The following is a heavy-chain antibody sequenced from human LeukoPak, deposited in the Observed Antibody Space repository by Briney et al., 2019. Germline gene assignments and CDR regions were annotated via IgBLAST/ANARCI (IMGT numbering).Heavy chain of an antibody. CDR1: GGSFSGYY. Sequence: SETLSLTCAVYGGSFSGYYWSWIRQPPGKGLEWIGEINHSGSTNYNPSLKSRVTISVDTSKNQFSLRLSSVTAADAAVYYCARGNEEDYFDYWGQGTLVTVSS. CDR2: INHSGST. V-gene: IGHV4-34*01. J-gene: IGHJ4*02. CDR3: ARGNEEDYFDY. D-gene: IGHD1-1*01.